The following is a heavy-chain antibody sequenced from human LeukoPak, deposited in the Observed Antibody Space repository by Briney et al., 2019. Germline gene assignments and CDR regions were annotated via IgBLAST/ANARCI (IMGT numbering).Heavy chain of an antibody. CDR3: ARGVTYCSSTSCYTLDY. CDR2: MNPNSGNT. J-gene: IGHJ4*02. V-gene: IGHV1-8*01. D-gene: IGHD2-2*02. CDR1: GYTFSSSD. Sequence: ASVKVCCKASGYTFSSSDINWVRQATGQGLEWMGWMNPNSGNTGYVQKFQGRVTMTRNTSISTAYMELSSLRSEDTAVYYCARGVTYCSSTSCYTLDYRGQGTLVTVSS.